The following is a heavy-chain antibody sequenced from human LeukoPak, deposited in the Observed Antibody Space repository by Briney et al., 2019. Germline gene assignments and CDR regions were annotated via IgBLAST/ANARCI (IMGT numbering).Heavy chain of an antibody. Sequence: PSETLSLTCTVSGGSLSGYYWSWIRQSPGKGLEWIGYIYYTGITAYNPSLGSRVTISVDRSNNQFSLRLTSVTAADTAVYYCARLHSSRAEEFDPWGQGTLVTVSS. CDR3: ARLHSSRAEEFDP. CDR2: IYYTGIT. CDR1: GGSLSGYY. J-gene: IGHJ5*02. V-gene: IGHV4-59*01.